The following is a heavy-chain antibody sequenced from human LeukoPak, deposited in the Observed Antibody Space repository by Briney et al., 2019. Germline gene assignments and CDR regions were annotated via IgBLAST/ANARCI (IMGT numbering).Heavy chain of an antibody. V-gene: IGHV3-23*01. CDR1: GFTFSSYS. CDR3: ASSGSYQSPFDY. CDR2: ISGSGGST. D-gene: IGHD1-26*01. J-gene: IGHJ4*02. Sequence: GSLRLSCAASGFTFSSYSMHWVRQAPGKGLEWVSAISGSGGSTYYADSVKGRFTISRDNSKNTLYLQMNSLRAEDTAVYYCASSGSYQSPFDYWGQGTLVTVSS.